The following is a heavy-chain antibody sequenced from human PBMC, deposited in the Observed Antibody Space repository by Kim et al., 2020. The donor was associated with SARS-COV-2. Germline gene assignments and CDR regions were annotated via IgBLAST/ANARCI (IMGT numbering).Heavy chain of an antibody. CDR1: GFTFSSYS. CDR3: ASSEGEQWLVNHWFDP. CDR2: ISSSSSYI. V-gene: IGHV3-21*01. D-gene: IGHD6-19*01. Sequence: GGSLRLSCAASGFTFSSYSMNWVRQAPGKGLEWVSSISSSSSYIYYADSVKGRFTISRDNAKNSLYLQMNSLRAEDTAVYYCASSEGEQWLVNHWFDPWGQGTLVTVSS. J-gene: IGHJ5*02.